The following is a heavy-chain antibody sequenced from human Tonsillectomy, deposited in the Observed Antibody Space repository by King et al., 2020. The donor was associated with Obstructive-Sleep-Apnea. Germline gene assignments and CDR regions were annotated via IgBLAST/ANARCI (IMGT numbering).Heavy chain of an antibody. Sequence: VQLVESGGGVVQPGRSLRLSCAASGFTFSSFGMHWVRQAPGKGLEWVAVISYDGSSKNYADSVKGRFSISRDNSKNTLYLQMNSLRAEDTAVYYCAKEGRGGGAPGVHFDYWGQGTLVTVSS. CDR3: AKEGRGGGAPGVHFDY. D-gene: IGHD3-16*01. CDR2: ISYDGSSK. V-gene: IGHV3-30*18. J-gene: IGHJ4*02. CDR1: GFTFSSFG.